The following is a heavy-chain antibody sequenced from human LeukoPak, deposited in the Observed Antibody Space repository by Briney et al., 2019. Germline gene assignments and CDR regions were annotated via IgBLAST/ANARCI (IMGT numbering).Heavy chain of an antibody. CDR2: IYYSGST. D-gene: IGHD3-22*01. CDR1: GGSLSSSSYY. Sequence: SETLSLTCTVSGGSLSSSSYYWGWIRQPPGKGLEWIGSIYYSGSTYYNPSLKSRVTISVDTPKNQFSLKLSSVTAADTAVYYCARVAKSRLMIVVVMGYFDYWGQGTLVTVSS. J-gene: IGHJ4*02. CDR3: ARVAKSRLMIVVVMGYFDY. V-gene: IGHV4-39*07.